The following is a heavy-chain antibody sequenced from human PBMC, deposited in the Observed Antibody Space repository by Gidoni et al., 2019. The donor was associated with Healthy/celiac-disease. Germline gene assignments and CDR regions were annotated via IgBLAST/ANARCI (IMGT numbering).Heavy chain of an antibody. D-gene: IGHD2-15*01. CDR3: ARGEGAGYCSGGSCYKPVGYYYYGMDV. CDR2: IWYDGSNK. V-gene: IGHV3-33*01. J-gene: IGHJ6*02. Sequence: QVQLVESGGGVVQPGRSLRLSCAESGFTFSSYGRHWVRQDPGKGLEWVAVIWYDGSNKYYADSVKGRFTISRDNSKNTLYLQMNSLRAEDTAVYYCARGEGAGYCSGGSCYKPVGYYYYGMDVWGQGTTVTVSS. CDR1: GFTFSSYG.